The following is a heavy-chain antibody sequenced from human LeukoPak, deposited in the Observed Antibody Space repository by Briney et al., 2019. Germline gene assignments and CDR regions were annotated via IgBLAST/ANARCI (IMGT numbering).Heavy chain of an antibody. D-gene: IGHD3-10*01. Sequence: GGSLRLSCAVTGFTFSSYVMSWVRQAPGKGLEWVSSISGSGGSTYYADSVKGRFTISRDNSKKTLYLQMNSLRADDTAVYYCASWVPDRGFDYWGQGTLVAVSS. V-gene: IGHV3-23*01. J-gene: IGHJ4*02. CDR3: ASWVPDRGFDY. CDR1: GFTFSSYV. CDR2: ISGSGGST.